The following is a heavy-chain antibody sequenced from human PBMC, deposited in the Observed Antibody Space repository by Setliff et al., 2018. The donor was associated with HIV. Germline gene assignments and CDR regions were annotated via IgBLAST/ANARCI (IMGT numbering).Heavy chain of an antibody. CDR2: INHTGST. D-gene: IGHD5-18*01. CDR1: GGSFSGYY. Sequence: SETLSLTCAVYGGSFSGYYWSWIRQPPGKGLEWIGEINHTGSTNYNPSLKSRVTISVDTSKNQFSLKLTSVTAADTAVYYCARGATWIRWGSSGLDKTGYFDYWGQGTLVTVPS. CDR3: ARGATWIRWGSSGLDKTGYFDY. V-gene: IGHV4-34*01. J-gene: IGHJ4*02.